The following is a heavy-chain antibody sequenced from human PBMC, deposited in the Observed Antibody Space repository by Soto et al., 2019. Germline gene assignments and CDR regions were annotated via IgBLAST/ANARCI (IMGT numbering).Heavy chain of an antibody. V-gene: IGHV1-24*01. J-gene: IGHJ3*02. D-gene: IGHD6-6*01. CDR3: ATDQKQVGAFDI. CDR1: GYTLTELS. Sequence: ASVKVSCKVSGYTLTELSMHWVRQAPGKGLEWMGGFDPEDGETIYAQKFQGRVTMTEDTSTDTAYMELSSLRSEDTAVYYCATDQKQVGAFDIWGQGTMVTVSS. CDR2: FDPEDGET.